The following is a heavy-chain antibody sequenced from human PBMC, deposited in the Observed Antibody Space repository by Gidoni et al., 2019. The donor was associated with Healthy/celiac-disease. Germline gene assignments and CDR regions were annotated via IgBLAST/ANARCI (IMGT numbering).Heavy chain of an antibody. CDR1: GFTFSSYC. J-gene: IGHJ4*02. CDR2: IKQGGSEK. D-gene: IGHD5-12*01. V-gene: IGHV3-7*01. CDR3: ASKVATIPWLDPGLYFDY. Sequence: EVQLVESGGGLVQPGGSLRLSCAASGFTFSSYCMGWVRDAPGKGLGWVANIKQGGSEKYYVDAVKGRCTISRDNAKNSLYLQMNSLRAEDTAVYYCASKVATIPWLDPGLYFDYWGQGTLVTVTS.